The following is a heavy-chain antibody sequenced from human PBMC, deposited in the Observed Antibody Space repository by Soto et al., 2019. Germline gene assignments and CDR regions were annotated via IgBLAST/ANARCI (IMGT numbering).Heavy chain of an antibody. CDR3: VKDRMENNSVWDPFDI. Sequence: PGWSLRLSCSASGFIFSTYGMSWVRQAPGKGLDWVSGIRGSGGKTYYADSVKGRFTISRDNSKNTVFLQMNSLRAEDTAIYYCVKDRMENNSVWDPFDIWGQGTMVTVSS. V-gene: IGHV3-23*01. D-gene: IGHD1-20*01. CDR1: GFIFSTYG. J-gene: IGHJ3*02. CDR2: IRGSGGKT.